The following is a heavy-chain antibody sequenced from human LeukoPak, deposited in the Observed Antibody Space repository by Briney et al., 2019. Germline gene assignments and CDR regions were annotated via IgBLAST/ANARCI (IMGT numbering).Heavy chain of an antibody. V-gene: IGHV1-2*02. CDR1: GYTFTDYC. Sequence: PSVTVSCKAAGYTFTDYCVHWVRQAPGQGLEWMGWIIPSSGGANYAQNFQGRVTMTRDTSIATAYMELSRLRSDDTAVYYCARDENPYYYYGMDVWGQGTTVTVSS. CDR2: IIPSSGGA. CDR3: ARDENPYYYYGMDV. J-gene: IGHJ6*02.